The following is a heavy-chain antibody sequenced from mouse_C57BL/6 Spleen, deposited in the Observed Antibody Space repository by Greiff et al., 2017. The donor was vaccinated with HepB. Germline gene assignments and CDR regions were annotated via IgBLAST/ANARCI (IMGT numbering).Heavy chain of an antibody. V-gene: IGHV1-26*01. D-gene: IGHD4-1*01. CDR1: GYTFTDYY. J-gene: IGHJ3*01. CDR2: INPNNGGT. Sequence: EVQLQQSGPELVKPGASVKISCKASGYTFTDYYMNWVKQSHGKSLEWIGDINPNNGGTSYNQKFKGKGTLTVDKSSSTAYMELRSLTSEYSAVYYWASLGLTVSWFAYWGQGTLVTVSA. CDR3: ASLGLTVSWFAY.